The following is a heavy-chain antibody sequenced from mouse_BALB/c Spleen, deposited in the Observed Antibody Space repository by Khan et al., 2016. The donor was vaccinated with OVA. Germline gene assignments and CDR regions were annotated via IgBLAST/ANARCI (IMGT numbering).Heavy chain of an antibody. Sequence: VQLQQSGAELVRPGTSVKMSCKAAGYTFTNYWIGWVKQRPGHGLEWIGDIYPGGGYTNYNQTFKGKATLTADTSSNTAYMQVRSLTSEDSAIYSCARRGAARGTWDYFDYWGQGTTLTVSS. CDR3: ARRGAARGTWDYFDY. D-gene: IGHD2-14*01. V-gene: IGHV1-63*02. J-gene: IGHJ2*01. CDR1: GYTFTNYW. CDR2: IYPGGGYT.